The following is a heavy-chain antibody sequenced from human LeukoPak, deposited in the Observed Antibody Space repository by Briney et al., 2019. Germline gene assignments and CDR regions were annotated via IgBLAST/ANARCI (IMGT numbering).Heavy chain of an antibody. CDR1: GFPFSSHA. Sequence: QTGGSLRLSCAAPGFPFSSHAMSWVRQPPGKGLEWVAAISNGKTYYADSVRGRFAISRDDSTNTVYLHMNSLRDEDTALYHGVREAGYCAPVCVKTNWFDPWGQGTLVTVSS. V-gene: IGHV3-23*01. CDR2: ISNGKT. J-gene: IGHJ5*02. D-gene: IGHD2-15*01. CDR3: VREAGYCAPVCVKTNWFDP.